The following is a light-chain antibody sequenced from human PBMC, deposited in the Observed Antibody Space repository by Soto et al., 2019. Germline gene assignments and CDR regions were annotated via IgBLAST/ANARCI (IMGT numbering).Light chain of an antibody. CDR1: NIGSKG. CDR3: RVWDSGSAHVV. CDR2: SDT. Sequence: SYELTQPPSVSVAPGKTASISCGGNNIGSKGVDWYQQKPGQAPVLVTYSDTDLPPVIPGRFSCSNSANLATLTISRVEAGDDADYYCRVWDSGSAHVVFGGGTKLTVL. J-gene: IGLJ2*01. V-gene: IGLV3-21*04.